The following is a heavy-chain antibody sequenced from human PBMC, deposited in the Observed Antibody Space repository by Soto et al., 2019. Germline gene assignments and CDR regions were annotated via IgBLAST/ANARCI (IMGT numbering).Heavy chain of an antibody. J-gene: IGHJ3*02. CDR1: GYTFTSYD. Sequence: ASVKVSCKASGYTFTSYDINWVRQATGQGLEWMGWMNPNSGNTGYAQKFQGRVTMTRNTSISTAYMELSSLRSEDTAVYYCARDLVAATSDAFDIWGQGTMVTV. CDR3: ARDLVAATSDAFDI. CDR2: MNPNSGNT. D-gene: IGHD2-15*01. V-gene: IGHV1-8*01.